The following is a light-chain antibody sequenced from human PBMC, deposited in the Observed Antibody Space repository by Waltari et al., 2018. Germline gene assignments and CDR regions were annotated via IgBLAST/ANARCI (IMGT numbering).Light chain of an antibody. CDR2: KDT. J-gene: IGLJ3*02. CDR3: LSADSSGTSKV. CDR1: ALPKQY. Sequence: SYELTQPPSVSVSPGQTARITCSGDALPKQYAFWYQQKPGQAPVLIIDKDTQRPSGIHEGVPGSSSGTTGTMTISGVQAEDEADYYCLSADSSGTSKVFGGGTKLTVL. V-gene: IGLV3-25*03.